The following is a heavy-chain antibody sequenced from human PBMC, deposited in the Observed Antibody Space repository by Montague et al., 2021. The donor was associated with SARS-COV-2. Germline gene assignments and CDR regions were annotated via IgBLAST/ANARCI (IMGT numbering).Heavy chain of an antibody. J-gene: IGHJ4*02. Sequence: SETLSLTCTVSGGSLSGHHWSWIRQPPGKGLEWIGYIFRSGNTNYNPSLKSRVTISVDTSKNQFSLRLTSVTAADTAVYYCARLNWDNDSVFDSWGQGAVVAVSS. D-gene: IGHD1/OR15-1a*01. CDR2: IFRSGNT. V-gene: IGHV4-59*11. CDR3: ARLNWDNDSVFDS. CDR1: GGSLSGHH.